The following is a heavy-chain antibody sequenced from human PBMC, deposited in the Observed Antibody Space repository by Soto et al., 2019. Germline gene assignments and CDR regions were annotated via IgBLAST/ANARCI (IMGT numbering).Heavy chain of an antibody. CDR2: ISGSGGST. D-gene: IGHD4-17*01. CDR1: GFTFSSYA. V-gene: IGHV3-23*01. J-gene: IGHJ6*02. Sequence: EVQLLESGGGLVQPGGSLRLSCAASGFTFSSYAMSWVRQAPGKGLEWVSGISGSGGSTYYADSVKGRFTISRDNSKNTLYLQITGLRAEDTAVYYCAKDLSTVTTVYGMDIWGQGTTVTDSS. CDR3: AKDLSTVTTVYGMDI.